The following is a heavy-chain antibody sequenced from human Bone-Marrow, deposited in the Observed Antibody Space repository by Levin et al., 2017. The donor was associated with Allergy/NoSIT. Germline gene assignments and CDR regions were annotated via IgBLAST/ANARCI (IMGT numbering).Heavy chain of an antibody. Sequence: SETLSLTCSVSGGSINSGDHFWSWVRQPPGKGLEWIGYIYYSRSTSYSPSLKSRLTISVDTSKNQFSLKLNSVTAADTAVYFCARSGSLAGMPGYYFDSWGQGTLVTVSS. D-gene: IGHD3-3*01. CDR1: GGSINSGDHF. CDR3: ARSGSLAGMPGYYFDS. J-gene: IGHJ4*02. V-gene: IGHV4-30-4*01. CDR2: IYYSRST.